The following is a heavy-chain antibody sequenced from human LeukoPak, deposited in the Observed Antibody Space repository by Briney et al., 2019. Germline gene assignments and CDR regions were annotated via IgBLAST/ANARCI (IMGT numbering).Heavy chain of an antibody. Sequence: ASVKVSCKASGYTFTSYGISWVRQAPGQGLEWMGWISAYNGNTNYAQKLQGRVTMTTDTSTSTAYMELRSLGSDDTAVYYCARDLSDIVATSHMDVWGKGTTVTVSS. CDR2: ISAYNGNT. CDR3: ARDLSDIVATSHMDV. J-gene: IGHJ6*03. CDR1: GYTFTSYG. D-gene: IGHD5-12*01. V-gene: IGHV1-18*01.